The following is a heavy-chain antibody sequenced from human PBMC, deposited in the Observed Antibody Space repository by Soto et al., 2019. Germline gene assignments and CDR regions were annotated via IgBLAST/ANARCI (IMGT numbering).Heavy chain of an antibody. Sequence: QVQLQQWGAGLLKPSETLSLTCAVYGGSFSGYYWSWIRQPPGKGLEWSGELNHSGSTNYNPSLKSRVTISVDTSKKQFSLRLTSVTAADTALYYCARHRGYDFWSGYQGSDYCGQGTLVTVSS. J-gene: IGHJ4*02. CDR1: GGSFSGYY. D-gene: IGHD3-3*01. CDR2: LNHSGST. V-gene: IGHV4-34*02. CDR3: ARHRGYDFWSGYQGSDY.